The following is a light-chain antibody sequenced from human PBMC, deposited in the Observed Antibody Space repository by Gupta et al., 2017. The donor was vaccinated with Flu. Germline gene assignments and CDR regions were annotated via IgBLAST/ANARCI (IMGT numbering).Light chain of an antibody. CDR1: QSVGSN. J-gene: IGKJ1*01. V-gene: IGKV3-15*01. CDR3: QQYSKWRRT. Sequence: EVVMPLSPATLSVSPGERATLSCRASQSVGSNLAWYQQKPGQAPRLLIFGASTRATGIPARFSGSGSGTEFTLSISSLESEDFALYYGQQYSKWRRTFGQGTKVEI. CDR2: GAS.